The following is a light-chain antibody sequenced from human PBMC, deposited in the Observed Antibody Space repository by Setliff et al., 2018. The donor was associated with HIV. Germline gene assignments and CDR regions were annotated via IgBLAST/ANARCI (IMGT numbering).Light chain of an antibody. Sequence: SYELTQPPSVSVAPGKTARITCGGNKIGSKSVHWYQQKPGQAPVLVIYYNSDRPSGIPERLSGSNSGNTATLTISRVEAGDEADYYCQVWDNNSEHVVFGTGTKVTVL. J-gene: IGLJ1*01. CDR1: KIGSKS. CDR2: YNS. V-gene: IGLV3-21*04. CDR3: QVWDNNSEHVV.